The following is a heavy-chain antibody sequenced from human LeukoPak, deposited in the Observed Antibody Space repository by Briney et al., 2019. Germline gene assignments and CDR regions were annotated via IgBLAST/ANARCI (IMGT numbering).Heavy chain of an antibody. Sequence: GRSLRLSCAASGFTFSSYAMSWVRQAPGKGLEWVSSISGSGNRTYYADSVKGRFTISRDNSKNTLSLQMNSLRAEDTAVYYCAKNLYCGGGSCYPSALGMDVWGQGTTVTVSS. CDR3: AKNLYCGGGSCYPSALGMDV. D-gene: IGHD2-15*01. CDR2: ISGSGNRT. J-gene: IGHJ6*02. V-gene: IGHV3-23*01. CDR1: GFTFSSYA.